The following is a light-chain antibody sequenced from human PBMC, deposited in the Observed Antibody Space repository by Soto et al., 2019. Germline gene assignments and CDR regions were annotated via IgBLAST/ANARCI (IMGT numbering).Light chain of an antibody. CDR3: SSYASSSTPHVV. CDR2: DVS. CDR1: SSDVGGYNY. J-gene: IGLJ2*01. V-gene: IGLV2-14*01. Sequence: QSALTQPASVSGSPGQSITISCTGTSSDVGGYNYVSWYQQDPGKAPKLMIYDVSNRPSGVSNRFSGSKSGNTASLTISGLQAEDEADYYCSSYASSSTPHVVFGGGTKLTVL.